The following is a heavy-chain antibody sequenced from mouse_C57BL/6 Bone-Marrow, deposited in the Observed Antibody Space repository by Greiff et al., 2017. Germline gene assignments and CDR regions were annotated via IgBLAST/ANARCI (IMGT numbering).Heavy chain of an antibody. D-gene: IGHD1-1*01. J-gene: IGHJ1*03. CDR3: ASSYCWYFDV. V-gene: IGHV1-72*01. Sequence: QVQLQQPGAELVKPGASVKLSCKASGYTFTSYWMHWVKQRPGRGLEWIGRIDPNSGGTKYNEKFKSKATLTVDKPSSTAYVQLSSLTSEDSAVYYCASSYCWYFDVWGTGTTVTVSS. CDR2: IDPNSGGT. CDR1: GYTFTSYW.